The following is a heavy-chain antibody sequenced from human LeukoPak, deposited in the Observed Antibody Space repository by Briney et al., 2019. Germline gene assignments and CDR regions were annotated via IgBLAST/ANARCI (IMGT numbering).Heavy chain of an antibody. CDR1: GYTFTGYY. CDR2: INPNSGGT. J-gene: IGHJ4*02. D-gene: IGHD1-20*01. V-gene: IGHV1-2*02. Sequence: GASVKVSCKASGYTFTGYYMHWVRQAPGQGLEWMGWINPNSGGTNYAQKFQGRVTMTRDTSISTAYMELSRLRSDDTAVYYCARGKKYNWNYFAYWGQGTLVTVSS. CDR3: ARGKKYNWNYFAY.